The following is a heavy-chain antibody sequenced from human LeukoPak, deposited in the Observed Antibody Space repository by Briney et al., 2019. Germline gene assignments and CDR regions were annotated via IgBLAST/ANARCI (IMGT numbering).Heavy chain of an antibody. CDR3: ARDQDDILTGYYFPDY. V-gene: IGHV3-7*01. J-gene: IGHJ4*02. CDR2: IKQDGSEK. Sequence: GGSLRLSCAVSGFTFDTYTMYWVRQAPGSGLEWVANIKQDGSEKYYVDSVKGRFTISRDNAKNSLYLQMNSLRAEDTAVYYCARDQDDILTGYYFPDYWGQGTLVTVSS. CDR1: GFTFDTYT. D-gene: IGHD3-9*01.